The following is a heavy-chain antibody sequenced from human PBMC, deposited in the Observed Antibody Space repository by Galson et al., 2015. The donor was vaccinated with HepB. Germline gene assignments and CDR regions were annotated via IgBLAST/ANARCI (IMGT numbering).Heavy chain of an antibody. CDR2: TSAYNGNT. V-gene: IGHV1-18*01. D-gene: IGHD2-2*01. CDR3: ATALGYCSSTSCPFDY. Sequence: QSGAEVKKPGASVKVSCKASGYTFTSYGISWVRQAPGQGLEWMGWTSAYNGNTDYAQKLQGRVTMTTDTSTSTAYMELRSLRSDDTAVYYCATALGYCSSTSCPFDYWGQGTLVTVSS. J-gene: IGHJ4*02. CDR1: GYTFTSYG.